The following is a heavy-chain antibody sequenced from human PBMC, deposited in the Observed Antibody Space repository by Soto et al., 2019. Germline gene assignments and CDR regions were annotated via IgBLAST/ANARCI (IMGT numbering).Heavy chain of an antibody. V-gene: IGHV1-2*07. Sequence: QVQLVQSGAEVKKPGASVNVSCKASGYTFTVYYMHWVRQAPGQGLEWMGWINPKSGCTMYPHKLQGRVTMNWDTSISTAYMALTRLRSDDTAVYYCARDLAKGGGSAGFDYWGQGTLVTLSS. CDR2: INPKSGCT. J-gene: IGHJ4*02. CDR1: GYTFTVYY. D-gene: IGHD1-26*01. CDR3: ARDLAKGGGSAGFDY.